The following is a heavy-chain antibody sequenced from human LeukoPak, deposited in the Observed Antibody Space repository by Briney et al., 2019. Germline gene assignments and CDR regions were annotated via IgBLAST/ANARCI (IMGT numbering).Heavy chain of an antibody. CDR3: AKGAGPVTGIDY. CDR2: ISWNSGSI. Sequence: GGSLRPSCAASGFTFDDYAMHWVRQAPGKGLEWVSGISWNSGSIGYADSVKGRFTISRDNAKNSLYLQMNSLRAEDTALYYCAKGAGPVTGIDYWGQGTLVTVSS. V-gene: IGHV3-9*01. J-gene: IGHJ4*02. CDR1: GFTFDDYA. D-gene: IGHD4-17*01.